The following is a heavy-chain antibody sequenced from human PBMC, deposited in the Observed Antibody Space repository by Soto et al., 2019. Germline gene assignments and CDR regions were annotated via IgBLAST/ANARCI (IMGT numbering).Heavy chain of an antibody. V-gene: IGHV4-4*02. D-gene: IGHD2-2*01. CDR3: ARDCSSSSCYGRAFDV. CDR1: SGSISSTSW. CDR2: IYRSGSI. Sequence: SETLSLTCAVSSGSISSTSWWSWVRQSPGKGLEWIGEIYRSGSINYNPSLKSRVTMSVDKSKNQFSLKLSSVTAADTAVYYCARDCSSSSCYGRAFDVWGQGTMVTVSS. J-gene: IGHJ3*01.